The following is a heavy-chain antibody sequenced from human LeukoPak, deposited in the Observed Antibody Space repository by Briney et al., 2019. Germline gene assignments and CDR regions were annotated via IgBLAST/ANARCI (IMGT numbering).Heavy chain of an antibody. CDR1: GGSISSSSYY. J-gene: IGHJ4*02. CDR2: FYHSGST. D-gene: IGHD6-19*01. V-gene: IGHV4-39*07. Sequence: SETLSLTCTVSGGSISSSSYYWGWIRQPPGKGLEWIGSFYHSGSTYYNPSLKSRLTISVDTSKNQFSLKLSSVTATDTAVYSCARAYTNGWSFDYWGQGTLVTVSS. CDR3: ARAYTNGWSFDY.